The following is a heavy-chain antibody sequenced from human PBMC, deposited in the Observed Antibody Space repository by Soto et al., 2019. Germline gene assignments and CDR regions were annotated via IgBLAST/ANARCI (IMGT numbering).Heavy chain of an antibody. V-gene: IGHV3-33*01. CDR2: IWYDGGNK. CDR1: GFTFSNYC. Sequence: GGSLRLSCAASGFTFSNYCMHWVRQAPGKGLEWVAVIWYDGGNKYYADSVKGRFTISRDNSRNTLYLQMNSLRAEDTAVYYCARPTGYSITWPRYYYYGMDVWGQGTTVTVSS. CDR3: ARPTGYSITWPRYYYYGMDV. J-gene: IGHJ6*02. D-gene: IGHD6-13*01.